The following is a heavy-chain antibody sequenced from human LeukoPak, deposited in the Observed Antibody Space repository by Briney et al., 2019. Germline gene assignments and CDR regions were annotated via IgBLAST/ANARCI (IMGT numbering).Heavy chain of an antibody. D-gene: IGHD2-15*01. Sequence: GGSLRLSCAASGFTFSSYWMSWVRQAPGKGLEWVANIKQDGSEKYYVDSVKRRFTISRDNAKNSLYLQMNSLRAEDTAVYYCARPPSAYYYYMDVWGKGTTVTVSS. V-gene: IGHV3-7*01. CDR1: GFTFSSYW. CDR3: ARPPSAYYYYMDV. J-gene: IGHJ6*03. CDR2: IKQDGSEK.